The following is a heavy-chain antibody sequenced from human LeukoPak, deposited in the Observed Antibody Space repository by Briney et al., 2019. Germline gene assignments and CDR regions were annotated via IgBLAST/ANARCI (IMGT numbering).Heavy chain of an antibody. CDR2: IYYSGST. D-gene: IGHD6-19*01. Sequence: SEPLSLTCTVSGGSISSSSYYWGWIRQPPGKGLEWIGSIYYSGSTYYNPSLKSRVTISVDTSKNQFSLKLSSVTAADTAAYYCARQGGPIAVAPDWFDPWGQGTLVTVSS. CDR3: ARQGGPIAVAPDWFDP. CDR1: GGSISSSSYY. J-gene: IGHJ5*02. V-gene: IGHV4-39*01.